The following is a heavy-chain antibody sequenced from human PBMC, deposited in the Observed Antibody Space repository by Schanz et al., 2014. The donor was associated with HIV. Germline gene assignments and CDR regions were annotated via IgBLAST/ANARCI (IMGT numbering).Heavy chain of an antibody. CDR1: GFPFSFYG. V-gene: IGHV3-NL1*01. CDR2: ISGGGGDR. J-gene: IGHJ3*02. D-gene: IGHD2-2*01. Sequence: QVQLVESGGGVVQPGESLRLSCAASGFPFSFYGIHWVRQAPGKGLEWVSTISGGGGDRYYAGAVKGRFAISRDNSKNTLFLQMNSLRAEDTAVYFCARDVAGCSGTSCYSDAFDIWGQGTLVTVSS. CDR3: ARDVAGCSGTSCYSDAFDI.